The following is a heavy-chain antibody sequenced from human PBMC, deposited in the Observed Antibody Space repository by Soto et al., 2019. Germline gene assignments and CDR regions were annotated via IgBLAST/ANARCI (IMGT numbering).Heavy chain of an antibody. J-gene: IGHJ4*02. CDR1: GFTFSNYA. CDR3: AKNQPSWATRAAFDY. CDR2: ISGGSGDST. D-gene: IGHD2-2*01. V-gene: IGHV3-23*01. Sequence: GGSLRLSCAASGFTFSNYAMNWVRQAPGKGLEWVSGISGGSGDSTFYADSVKGRFTISRDNSKNTLHLQMNSLRTEDTAVYYCAKNQPSWATRAAFDYWGQGALVTVSS.